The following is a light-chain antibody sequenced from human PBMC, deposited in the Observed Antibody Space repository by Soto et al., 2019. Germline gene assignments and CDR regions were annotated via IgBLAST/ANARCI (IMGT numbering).Light chain of an antibody. CDR1: QSVSSSS. CDR3: QQYGSSPFT. V-gene: IGKV3-20*01. Sequence: EIVLTHSPGTLSLSPGERATLSCRASQSVSSSSLAWYQQKPGQAPRLLIYGVSSRATGILDRFSGSGSGTDFTLTISRLEPEDFAVYYCQQYGSSPFTFGGGTKVDIK. CDR2: GVS. J-gene: IGKJ4*01.